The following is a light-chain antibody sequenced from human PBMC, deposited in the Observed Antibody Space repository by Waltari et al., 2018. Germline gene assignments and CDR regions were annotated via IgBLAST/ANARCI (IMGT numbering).Light chain of an antibody. CDR2: GAS. CDR1: QSVSSSY. Sequence: EIVLTQSPGTLSLSPGERATLSCRASQSVSSSYLAWYQQKPGQAPRLLSYGASSRATGIPDRFSGSGSGTDFTLTSSRLGPEDFAVYYCQQYGSSPQTFGQGTKVEIK. CDR3: QQYGSSPQT. J-gene: IGKJ1*01. V-gene: IGKV3-20*01.